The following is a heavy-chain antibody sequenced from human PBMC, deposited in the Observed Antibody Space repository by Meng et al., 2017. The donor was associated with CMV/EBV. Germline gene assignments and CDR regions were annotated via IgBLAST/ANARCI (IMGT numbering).Heavy chain of an antibody. CDR2: MNPNSGNT. CDR1: GYTFTSYD. D-gene: IGHD2-21*01. V-gene: IGHV1-8*01. J-gene: IGHJ5*02. CDR3: ARAGFGVVVIAYWFDP. Sequence: ASVKVSCKASGYTFTSYDINWVRQATGQGLEWMGWMNPNSGNTGYAQKFQGRVTMTRNTSISTAYMELSSLRSEDTAVYYCARAGFGVVVIAYWFDPWGQGTLVTVSS.